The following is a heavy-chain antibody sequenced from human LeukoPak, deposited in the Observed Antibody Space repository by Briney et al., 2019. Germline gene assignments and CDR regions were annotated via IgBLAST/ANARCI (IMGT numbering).Heavy chain of an antibody. CDR3: ARDRYWLEYCINGVCRDTFDI. D-gene: IGHD2-8*01. Sequence: GTSLRLSCAASGFTFSSYAMHWVRQAPGKGLEWVAVISLDGRNAYYADSVRGRFTISRDNSKDTLYLQVNSLRAEDTAVYYCARDRYWLEYCINGVCRDTFDIWGQGTMVTVSS. CDR1: GFTFSSYA. CDR2: ISLDGRNA. J-gene: IGHJ3*02. V-gene: IGHV3-30*04.